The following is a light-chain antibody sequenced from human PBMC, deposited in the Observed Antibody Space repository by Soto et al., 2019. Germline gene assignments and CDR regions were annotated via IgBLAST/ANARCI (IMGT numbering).Light chain of an antibody. Sequence: QSVLTQPPSASGTPGQRVTISCSGSSSNIGSNYVYWYHQLPGTAPKLVIYRNNQRPSGVPDRISGSKSGTSASLAISRLRSEDEADYYCAAWDDRLSGLVFGRGTKLTVL. V-gene: IGLV1-47*01. CDR1: SSNIGSNY. J-gene: IGLJ2*01. CDR2: RNN. CDR3: AAWDDRLSGLV.